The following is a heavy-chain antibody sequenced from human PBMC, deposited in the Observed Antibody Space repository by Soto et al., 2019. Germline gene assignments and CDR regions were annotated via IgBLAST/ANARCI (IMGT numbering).Heavy chain of an antibody. CDR3: ARDRRFLEWLPGGYYFDY. V-gene: IGHV3-7*01. J-gene: IGHJ4*02. Sequence: GGSLRLSCAASGFTFSSYWMSWVRQAPGKGLEWVANIKQDGSEKYYMDSVKGRFTISRDNAKNSLYLQMNSLRAEDTAVYYCARDRRFLEWLPGGYYFDYWGQGTLVTVSS. CDR1: GFTFSSYW. CDR2: IKQDGSEK. D-gene: IGHD3-3*01.